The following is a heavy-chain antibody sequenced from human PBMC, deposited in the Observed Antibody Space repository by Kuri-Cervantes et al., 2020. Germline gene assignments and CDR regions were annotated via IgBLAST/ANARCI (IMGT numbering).Heavy chain of an antibody. CDR1: GGSVSSGGYY. CDR3: ARTGNLAVAGNY. V-gene: IGHV4-61*08. CDR2: MHYAGST. Sequence: SETLSLTCTVSGGSVSSGGYYWSWVRQPPGKGLEWIGYMHYAGSTNYNPSLKGRVTISTDGSKNQFSLKLSSVTAADTAVYYCARTGNLAVAGNYWGQGTLVTVSS. J-gene: IGHJ4*02. D-gene: IGHD6-19*01.